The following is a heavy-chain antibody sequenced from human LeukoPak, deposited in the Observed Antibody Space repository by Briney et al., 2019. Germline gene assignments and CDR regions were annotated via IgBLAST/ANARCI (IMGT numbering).Heavy chain of an antibody. Sequence: PGGSLRLSCAASGFTFSSYGMHWVRQAPGKGLEWVAVIWYDGSNKYYADSVKGRFTISRDNSKNTLYLQMNSLRAEATAVYYCARDGDCSSTSCSNYYYGMDVWGQGTTVTVSS. V-gene: IGHV3-33*01. CDR2: IWYDGSNK. CDR1: GFTFSSYG. J-gene: IGHJ6*02. CDR3: ARDGDCSSTSCSNYYYGMDV. D-gene: IGHD2-2*01.